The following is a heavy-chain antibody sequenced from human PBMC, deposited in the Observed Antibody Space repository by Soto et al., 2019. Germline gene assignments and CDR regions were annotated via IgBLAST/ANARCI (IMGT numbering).Heavy chain of an antibody. CDR2: ISYDGSNK. J-gene: IGHJ3*02. Sequence: GGSLRLSCAASGFTFSSYAMHWVRQAPGKGLEWVAVISYDGSNKYYADSVKGRFTISRDNSKNTLYLQMDSLRAEDTAVYYCAREGFGRAFDIWGQGTMVTVSS. V-gene: IGHV3-30-3*01. CDR1: GFTFSSYA. CDR3: AREGFGRAFDI. D-gene: IGHD3-3*01.